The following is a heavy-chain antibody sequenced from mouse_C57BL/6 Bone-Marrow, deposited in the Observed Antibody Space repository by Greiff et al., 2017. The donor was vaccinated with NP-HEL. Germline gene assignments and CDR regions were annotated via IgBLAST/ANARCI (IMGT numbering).Heavy chain of an antibody. CDR1: GFTFSSYA. Sequence: EVNVVESGEGLVKPGGSLKLSCAASGFTFSSYAMSWVRQTPEKRLEWVAYISSGGDYIYYADTVKGRFTISRDNARNTLYLQMSSLKSEDTAMYYCTRGLYWYFDVWGTGTTVTVSS. CDR3: TRGLYWYFDV. V-gene: IGHV5-9-1*02. CDR2: ISSGGDYI. J-gene: IGHJ1*03.